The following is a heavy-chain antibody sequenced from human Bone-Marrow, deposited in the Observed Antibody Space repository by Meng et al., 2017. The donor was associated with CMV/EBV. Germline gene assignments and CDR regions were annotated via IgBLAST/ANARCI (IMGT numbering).Heavy chain of an antibody. Sequence: GESLKISCAASGFTFSSYAMHWVRQEPVKGLEWVAVITYDGSNKYYADSVKGRFSISRNNTRNTLDLQMNSLRAEDTAVYYCTRKRLRWQPFHYWGQGTLVTVSS. CDR2: ITYDGSNK. CDR1: GFTFSSYA. V-gene: IGHV3-30-3*01. D-gene: IGHD4-23*01. J-gene: IGHJ4*02. CDR3: TRKRLRWQPFHY.